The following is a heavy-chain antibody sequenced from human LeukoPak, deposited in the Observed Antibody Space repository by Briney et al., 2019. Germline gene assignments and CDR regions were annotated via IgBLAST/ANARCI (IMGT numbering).Heavy chain of an antibody. J-gene: IGHJ4*02. CDR2: INAGNGNT. D-gene: IGHD3-9*01. CDR3: ARDGLRYFDWLVDY. Sequence: ASVKVSCKASGYTFTSYAMHWVRQAPGQRLEWMGWINAGNGNTKYSQKFQGRVTITRDTSASTAYMELSSLRSEDTAVYYCARDGLRYFDWLVDYWGQGTLVTVSS. V-gene: IGHV1-3*01. CDR1: GYTFTSYA.